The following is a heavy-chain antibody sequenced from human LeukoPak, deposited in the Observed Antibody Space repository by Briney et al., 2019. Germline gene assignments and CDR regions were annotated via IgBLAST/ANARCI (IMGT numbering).Heavy chain of an antibody. J-gene: IGHJ3*02. V-gene: IGHV3-13*01. CDR2: IGTAGDT. CDR3: ARGGYYYDSSGLDAFDI. Sequence: PGGSLRLSCAASGFTFSSYDMHWVRQATGKGLEWVSAIGTAGDTYYPGSVKGRFTISRENAKNSLYLQMNSLRAGDTAVYYCARGGYYYDSSGLDAFDIWGQGTMVTVSS. CDR1: GFTFSSYD. D-gene: IGHD3-22*01.